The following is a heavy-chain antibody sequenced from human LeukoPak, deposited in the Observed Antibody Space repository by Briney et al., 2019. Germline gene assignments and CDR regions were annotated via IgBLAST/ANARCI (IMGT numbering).Heavy chain of an antibody. V-gene: IGHV3-23*01. D-gene: IGHD6-13*01. J-gene: IGHJ4*02. Sequence: PGGSLRLSCAASGFTFSSYAMSWVRQAPGKGLEWVSAIGGSGGSTYYADSVKGRFTISRDNSKNTLYLQMNSLRAEDTAVYYCAKDFWLSSSWPFDYWGQGTLVTVSS. CDR1: GFTFSSYA. CDR3: AKDFWLSSSWPFDY. CDR2: IGGSGGST.